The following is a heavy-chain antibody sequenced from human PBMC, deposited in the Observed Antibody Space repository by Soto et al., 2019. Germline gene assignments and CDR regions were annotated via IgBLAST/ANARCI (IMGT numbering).Heavy chain of an antibody. D-gene: IGHD4-17*01. J-gene: IGHJ3*02. CDR3: ARDQDYGDPAGAFDI. CDR2: ISSSSSTT. V-gene: IGHV3-48*01. Sequence: EVQLVESGGGLVQPGGSLRLSCAASGFTFSSYSMNWVRQAPGKGLEWVSYISSSSSTTYYADSVKGRFTISRDNAKNSLYLQMNSLRAEDTAVYYCARDQDYGDPAGAFDIWGQGTMVTVSS. CDR1: GFTFSSYS.